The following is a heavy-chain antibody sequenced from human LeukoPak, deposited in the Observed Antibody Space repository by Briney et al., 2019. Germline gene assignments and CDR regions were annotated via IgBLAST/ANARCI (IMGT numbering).Heavy chain of an antibody. CDR2: INPSGGST. V-gene: IGHV1-46*01. CDR1: GYTFTSYF. CDR3: ARDSGDYGDYVY. Sequence: ASVKVSCKASGYTFTSYFMHWVRQAPGQGLDWMGIINPSGGSTSYAQKFQGRVTMTRDTSTSTVYMELSSLRSEDTAVYYCARDSGDYGDYVYWGQGTLVTVSS. D-gene: IGHD4-17*01. J-gene: IGHJ4*02.